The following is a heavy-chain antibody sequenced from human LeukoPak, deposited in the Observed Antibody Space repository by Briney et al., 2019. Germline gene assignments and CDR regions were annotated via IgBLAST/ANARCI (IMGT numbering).Heavy chain of an antibody. V-gene: IGHV3-48*03. CDR1: GFTFSSYE. CDR3: ARALRLGYGSLDY. D-gene: IGHD5-12*01. J-gene: IGHJ4*02. Sequence: PGGSLRLSCAASGFTFSSYEMNWVRQAPGKGLEWVSYISSSGSTIYYADSVKGRFTISRDNAKNLLYLQMNSLRAEDTAVYYCARALRLGYGSLDYWGQGTLVTVSS. CDR2: ISSSGSTI.